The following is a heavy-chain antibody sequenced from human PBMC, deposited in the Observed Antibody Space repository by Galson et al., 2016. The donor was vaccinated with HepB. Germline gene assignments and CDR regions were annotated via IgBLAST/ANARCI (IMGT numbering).Heavy chain of an antibody. J-gene: IGHJ4*02. D-gene: IGHD6-6*01. Sequence: LSLTCTVSGGSINSYYWSWIRQPPGKGLEWIGEIYHSGNSRYNPSLKSRVTISVDKSKNQFSLSLTSVTAADTAVYYCARDPRGITARLRGDHTGGFDYWGQGALVTVSS. V-gene: IGHV4-59*12. CDR2: IYHSGNS. CDR1: GGSINSYY. CDR3: ARDPRGITARLRGDHTGGFDY.